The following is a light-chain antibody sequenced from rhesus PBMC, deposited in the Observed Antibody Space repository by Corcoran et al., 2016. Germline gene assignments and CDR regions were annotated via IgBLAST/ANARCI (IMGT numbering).Light chain of an antibody. J-gene: IGKJ2*01. Sequence: DIQMTQSPSSLSASVGDRVTITCRASQGISTYLNWYQQTPGKAPNRLIYAASRLESGVPSRFSGSGAGTDFTLTISSLQPEDFATYYCLQYNSDPYSFGQGTKVEIK. CDR3: LQYNSDPYS. CDR2: AAS. CDR1: QGISTY. V-gene: IGKV1-43*02.